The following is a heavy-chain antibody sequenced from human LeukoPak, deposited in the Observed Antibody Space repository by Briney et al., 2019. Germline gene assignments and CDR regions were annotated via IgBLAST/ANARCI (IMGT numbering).Heavy chain of an antibody. J-gene: IGHJ3*02. D-gene: IGHD4-11*01. CDR3: ARGPGYSNYAGDDAFNI. CDR2: IYSSGST. V-gene: IGHV3-23*05. Sequence: GGSLRLSCAGSGFTFSSYAMTWVRQAPGKGLEWISVIYSSGSTYYEDSVKGRFTISRDHSKNMVYLQLNNLRVEDTATYFCARGPGYSNYAGDDAFNIWGQGTVVTVSS. CDR1: GFTFSSYA.